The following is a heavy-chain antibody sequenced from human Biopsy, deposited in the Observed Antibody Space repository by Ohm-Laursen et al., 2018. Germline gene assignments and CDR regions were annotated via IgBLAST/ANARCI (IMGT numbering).Heavy chain of an antibody. CDR2: ISYTGYT. V-gene: IGHV4-59*11. CDR1: GGSFTGHY. Sequence: VTLSLTCAVSGGSFTGHYWSWIRQPPGKGLEWIGHISYTGYTSYNASLKSRVTISVDTSRNHFSLRLSSLTAADTAVYYCARGSNDFGGLYFPRWGQGTLLTVSS. CDR3: ARGSNDFGGLYFPR. D-gene: IGHD4-23*01. J-gene: IGHJ4*02.